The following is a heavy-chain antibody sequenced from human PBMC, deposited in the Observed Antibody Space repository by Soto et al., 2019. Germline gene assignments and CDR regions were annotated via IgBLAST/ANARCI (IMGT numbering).Heavy chain of an antibody. D-gene: IGHD2-15*01. V-gene: IGHV4-34*01. J-gene: IGHJ5*02. CDR3: ARHEYIVVVVASPENWFDP. CDR2: INHSGST. Sequence: SETLSLTCAVYGGSFSSYYWGGIRQPPGKGLEWIGSINHSGSTNYNPSLKSRVTISVDTSKNQFSLKLSSVTAADTAVYYCARHEYIVVVVASPENWFDPWGQGTLVTVSS. CDR1: GGSFSSYY.